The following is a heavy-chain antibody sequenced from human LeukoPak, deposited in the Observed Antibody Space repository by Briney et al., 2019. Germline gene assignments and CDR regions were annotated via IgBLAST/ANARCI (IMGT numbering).Heavy chain of an antibody. CDR3: ARDSGIAVLDP. V-gene: IGHV4-61*01. D-gene: IGHD6-19*01. J-gene: IGHJ5*02. Sequence: SETLSLTCTVSGYSISSGYYWGWIRQPPGKGLEWIGYIYYTGSTIYNPSLKSRVTISVDTSKNQFSLKLSSVTAADTAVYYCARDSGIAVLDPWGQGTLVTVSS. CDR1: GYSISSGYY. CDR2: IYYTGST.